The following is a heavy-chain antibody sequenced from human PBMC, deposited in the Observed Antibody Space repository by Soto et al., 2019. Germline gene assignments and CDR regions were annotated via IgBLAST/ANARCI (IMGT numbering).Heavy chain of an antibody. CDR1: GYTLTTNH. Sequence: EASVKVSCKASGYTLTTNHMHWVRQAPGQGLEWMGIINPSGSTSYAQKFQGRVTMTRNTSTSTVYMELSSLRSEDTAVYYCARDLCCSSTRCNWSDPWGQGTLVTVSS. J-gene: IGHJ5*02. V-gene: IGHV1-46*01. CDR3: ARDLCCSSTRCNWSDP. CDR2: INPSGST. D-gene: IGHD2-2*01.